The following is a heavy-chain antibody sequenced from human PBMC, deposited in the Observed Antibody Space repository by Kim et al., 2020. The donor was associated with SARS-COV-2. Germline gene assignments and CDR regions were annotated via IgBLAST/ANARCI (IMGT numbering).Heavy chain of an antibody. CDR2: FDPEDGET. D-gene: IGHD4-17*01. V-gene: IGHV1-24*01. Sequence: ASVKVSCKVSGYTLTELSMHWVRQAPGKGLEWMGGFDPEDGETIYAQKFQGRVTMTEDTSTDTAYMELSSLRSEDTAVYYCATGGYGDYVWVFDPWGQGTLVTVSS. J-gene: IGHJ5*02. CDR3: ATGGYGDYVWVFDP. CDR1: GYTLTELS.